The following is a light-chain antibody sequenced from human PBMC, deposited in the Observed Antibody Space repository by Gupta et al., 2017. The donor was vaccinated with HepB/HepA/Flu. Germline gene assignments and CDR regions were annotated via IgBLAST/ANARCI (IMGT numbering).Light chain of an antibody. V-gene: IGKV1-12*01. Sequence: DIQMTQSPSSVSASVGDRVTITCRASQVVSDWLAWYQQKPGKAPKLLIYTASTLRSGVPSRFSGGGSWRXFTLTIXNRLPKDFATYYSQLSNSFPRTFGXGTKVEIK. CDR1: QVVSDW. CDR2: TAS. CDR3: QLSNSFPRT. J-gene: IGKJ1*01.